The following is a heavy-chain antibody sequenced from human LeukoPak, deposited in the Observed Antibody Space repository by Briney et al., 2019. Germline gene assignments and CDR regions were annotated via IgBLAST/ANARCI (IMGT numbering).Heavy chain of an antibody. CDR3: TRAPGYLCSITSCYESLSFDY. J-gene: IGHJ4*02. D-gene: IGHD2-2*01. V-gene: IGHV1-46*01. CDR1: GYTFTSYY. CDR2: INPSGGST. Sequence: ASVKVSCKASGYTFTSYYIHWVRQAPGQGLEWMGLINPSGGSTNYAQKFQGRVTMTRDTSISTAYMELSRLRSDDTAVYYCTRAPGYLCSITSCYESLSFDYWGQGTLVTVSS.